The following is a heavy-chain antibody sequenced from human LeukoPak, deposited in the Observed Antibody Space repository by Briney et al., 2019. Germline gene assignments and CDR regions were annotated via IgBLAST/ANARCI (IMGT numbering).Heavy chain of an antibody. CDR2: IYYSGST. J-gene: IGHJ5*02. D-gene: IGHD5-18*01. CDR3: ARGDTWWFDP. V-gene: IGHV4-39*07. Sequence: SETLSLTCTVSGGSISSSSYYWGWIRQPPGKGLEWIGSIYYSGSTYYNPSLKSRVTISVDTSKNQFSLKLSSVTAADTAVYYCARGDTWWFDPWGQGTLVTVSS. CDR1: GGSISSSSYY.